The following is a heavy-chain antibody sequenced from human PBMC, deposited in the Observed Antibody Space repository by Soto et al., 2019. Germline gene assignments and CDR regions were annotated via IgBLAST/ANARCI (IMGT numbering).Heavy chain of an antibody. V-gene: IGHV3-23*01. CDR3: AKDLHCGHFDY. CDR2: ISGSGGST. D-gene: IGHD1-26*01. Sequence: EVQLLESGGGLVQPGGSLRLSCAASGFTFSSYAMSWVRQAPGKGLEWVSAISGSGGSTYYADSVKGRFTISRDNSKNTLNLQMNSLRSVDTAVYYYAKDLHCGHFDYWGQGTLVIVSS. CDR1: GFTFSSYA. J-gene: IGHJ4*02.